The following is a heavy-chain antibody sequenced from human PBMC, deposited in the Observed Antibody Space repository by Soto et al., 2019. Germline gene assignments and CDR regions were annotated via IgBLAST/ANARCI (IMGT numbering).Heavy chain of an antibody. D-gene: IGHD3-22*01. CDR1: GGTFSNDI. Sequence: ASVKVSCKTSGGTFSNDIINWVRQAPGQGLEWKGWINPSDGNRNFAQKFEDRVTMTTATSTNTVFLELRSLKSDDTAIYYCARDRLRGYDSSGFYSWGQGTMVTVSS. V-gene: IGHV1-18*01. J-gene: IGHJ4*02. CDR2: INPSDGNR. CDR3: ARDRLRGYDSSGFYS.